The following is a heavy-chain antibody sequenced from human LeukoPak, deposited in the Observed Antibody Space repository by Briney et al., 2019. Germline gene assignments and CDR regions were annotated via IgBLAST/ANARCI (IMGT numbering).Heavy chain of an antibody. J-gene: IGHJ4*02. D-gene: IGHD1-26*01. CDR2: INHSGST. CDR3: ARGEERTDFDY. V-gene: IGHV4-34*01. CDR1: GGSFSGYY. Sequence: SETLSLTWAVYGGSFSGYYWSWIRQPPGKGLEWIGEINHSGSTNYNPSLKSRVTISVDTSKNQFSLKLSSVTAADTAVYYCARGEERTDFDYWGQGTLVTVSS.